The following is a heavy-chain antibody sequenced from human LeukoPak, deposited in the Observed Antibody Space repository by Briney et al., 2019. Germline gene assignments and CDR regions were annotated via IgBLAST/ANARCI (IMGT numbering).Heavy chain of an antibody. CDR3: TTRLRNHFDY. CDR2: ISDGSRDT. J-gene: IGHJ4*01. Sequence: GGSLRLSCATSGFTFSSFTMNWVRQAPGKGLEWVSTISDGSRDTHYAGSVKGRFTISRDDSQNIVYLQMDSLRAEDTALYYCTTRLRNHFDYWGQGSKASVSS. D-gene: IGHD4-17*01. CDR1: GFTFSSFT. V-gene: IGHV3-23*01.